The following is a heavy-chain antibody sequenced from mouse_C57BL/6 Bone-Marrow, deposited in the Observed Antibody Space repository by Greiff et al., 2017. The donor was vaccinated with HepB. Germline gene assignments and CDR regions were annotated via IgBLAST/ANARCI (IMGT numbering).Heavy chain of an antibody. Sequence: QVTLKESGPGLLQPSQPLSLTCSFSGFSLSTFGMGVGWLRPPSGKGLEWLAHIWWDDDKSYNPALKSRLTISKATSKNQVFLKIANVDTAATATYYCARIETLYDLDYWGQGTTRTVSS. CDR3: ARIETLYDLDY. D-gene: IGHD2-14*01. V-gene: IGHV8-8*01. CDR1: GFSLSTFGMG. J-gene: IGHJ2*01. CDR2: IWWDDDK.